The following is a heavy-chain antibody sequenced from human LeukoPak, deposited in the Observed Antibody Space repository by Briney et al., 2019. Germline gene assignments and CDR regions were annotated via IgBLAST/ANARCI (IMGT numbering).Heavy chain of an antibody. CDR1: GASISSGPYC. CDR2: IYYSGST. Sequence: PSETLSVTCTVSGASISSGPYCWAWIRKPPGKGLEWIGSIYYSGSTYYNPSLKSRVTISVDTSKNQFSLKLSSVTAADTAVYYCARRPYSSRPTYYYYYMDVWGKGTTVTVSS. V-gene: IGHV4-39*01. J-gene: IGHJ6*03. CDR3: ARRPYSSRPTYYYYYMDV. D-gene: IGHD6-13*01.